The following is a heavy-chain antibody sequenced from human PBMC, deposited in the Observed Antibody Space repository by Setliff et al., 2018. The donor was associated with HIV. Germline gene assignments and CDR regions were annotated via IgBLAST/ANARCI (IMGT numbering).Heavy chain of an antibody. Sequence: SGPTLVNPTQTLTLTCTFSGFSLTTSGMCVTWIRQPPGRALEWLARIDWDDDEYYSTSLKTRLTISRDTSKNQVVLTMTNVDPVDTATYYCARRVLTSSDYLDYWGQGALVT. J-gene: IGHJ4*02. CDR3: ARRVLTSSDYLDY. V-gene: IGHV2-70*11. CDR2: IDWDDDE. D-gene: IGHD3-3*01. CDR1: GFSLTTSGMC.